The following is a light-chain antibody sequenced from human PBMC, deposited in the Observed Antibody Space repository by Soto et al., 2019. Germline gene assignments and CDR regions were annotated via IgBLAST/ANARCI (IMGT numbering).Light chain of an antibody. CDR2: GAS. J-gene: IGKJ4*01. CDR1: QSVSSSY. Sequence: EIVLTQSPGTLSLSPGERATLSCRASQSVSSSYLAWYQQKPGQAPRLLIYGASSRATGIPDRFSGSGSGTDFTLTISRLEPEDFAVYYCQQYGSSPSLTFGGGTNVDI. CDR3: QQYGSSPSLT. V-gene: IGKV3-20*01.